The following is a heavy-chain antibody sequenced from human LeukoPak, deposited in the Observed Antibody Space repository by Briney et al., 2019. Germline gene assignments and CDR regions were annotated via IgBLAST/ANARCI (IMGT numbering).Heavy chain of an antibody. CDR1: GFTFSSYW. D-gene: IGHD3-10*01. V-gene: IGHV3-7*03. J-gene: IGHJ4*02. Sequence: PGGSLRLSCAASGFTFSSYWMSWVRQAPGKGPEWVAHIKQDASQEYHVDSVKGRFTISRDNAKNSLYLQMNSLRAEDTAVYYCAKDFPTTSYYYGSGSYYKGIDYWGQGTLVTVSS. CDR2: IKQDASQE. CDR3: AKDFPTTSYYYGSGSYYKGIDY.